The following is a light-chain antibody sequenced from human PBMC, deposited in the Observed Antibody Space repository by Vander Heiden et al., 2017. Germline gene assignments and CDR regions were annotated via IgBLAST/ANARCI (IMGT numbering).Light chain of an antibody. J-gene: IGLJ3*02. CDR2: SNN. V-gene: IGLV1-44*01. CDR3: AAWDDSLNGWV. Sequence: QSVLTQPPSASGTPGQRVTLSCSGSSSNIGSNTVNLYHQLPGTAPKLLIYSNNQRPSGVPDRFSGSKSGTSASLAISWLQSEDDADYYCAAWDDSLNGWVFGGGTKLTVL. CDR1: SSNIGSNT.